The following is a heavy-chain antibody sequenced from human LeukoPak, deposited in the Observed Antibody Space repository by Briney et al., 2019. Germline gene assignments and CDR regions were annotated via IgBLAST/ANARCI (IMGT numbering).Heavy chain of an antibody. CDR3: GKTTTGYSSGRYPGWPVDY. J-gene: IGHJ4*02. D-gene: IGHD6-19*01. Sequence: GGSLRLSCAASGFTFNNYAMYWVRQAPGKGLEWVSGVFGRGGSAHYADSVKGRFTIPRDNSKNTVYLEINSLRAEDTAIYYCGKTTTGYSSGRYPGWPVDYWGQGTLVTVSS. CDR1: GFTFNNYA. CDR2: VFGRGGSA. V-gene: IGHV3-23*01.